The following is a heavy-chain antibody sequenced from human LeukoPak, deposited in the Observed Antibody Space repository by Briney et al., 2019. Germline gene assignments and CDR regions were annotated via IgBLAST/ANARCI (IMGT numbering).Heavy chain of an antibody. D-gene: IGHD3-10*01. J-gene: IGHJ4*02. CDR2: ISGDTGTT. CDR3: AKDPHYYGSGSYSAYFDY. CDR1: GFTFSTYA. V-gene: IGHV3-23*01. Sequence: GGSLRLSCAASGFTFSTYAMSWVRQAPGKGLEWVSAISGDTGTTYYADSVKGRFAISRDNSKNTLYLQMNSLRAEDTAVYYCAKDPHYYGSGSYSAYFDYWGQGTLVTVSS.